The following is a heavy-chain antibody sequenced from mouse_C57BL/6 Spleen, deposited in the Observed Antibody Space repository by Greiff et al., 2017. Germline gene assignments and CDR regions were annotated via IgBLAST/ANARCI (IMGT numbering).Heavy chain of an antibody. D-gene: IGHD1-1*01. CDR1: GFNIKDYY. Sequence: VQLQQSGAELVRPGASVKLSCTASGFNIKDYYIHWVKQRPEQGLEWIGRIDPEDGDTEYAPKFQGKATMTADTSSNTAYLQLSSLTSEDTAVYYCTTITTVVEGFAYWGQGTLVTVSA. CDR2: IDPEDGDT. V-gene: IGHV14-1*01. J-gene: IGHJ3*01. CDR3: TTITTVVEGFAY.